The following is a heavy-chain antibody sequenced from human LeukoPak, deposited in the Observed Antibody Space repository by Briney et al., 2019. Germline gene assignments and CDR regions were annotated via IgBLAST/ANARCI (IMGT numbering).Heavy chain of an antibody. CDR2: IIPIFGTA. CDR3: HWGPIAAAGTPFDY. Sequence: SVKVSCKASGGTFSSYAISWVRQAPGQGLEWMGGIIPIFGTANYAQKFQGRVTITTDESTSTAYMELSSLRSEDTAVYYCHWGPIAAAGTPFDYWGQGTLVTVSS. D-gene: IGHD6-13*01. V-gene: IGHV1-69*05. CDR1: GGTFSSYA. J-gene: IGHJ4*02.